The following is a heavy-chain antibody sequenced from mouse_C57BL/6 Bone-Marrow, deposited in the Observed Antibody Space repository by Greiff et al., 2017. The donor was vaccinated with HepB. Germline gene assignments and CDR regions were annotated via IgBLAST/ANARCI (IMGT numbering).Heavy chain of an antibody. CDR1: GYTFTDYY. CDR3: ARSTRAMDY. V-gene: IGHV1-19*01. J-gene: IGHJ4*01. Sequence: VQLQQSGPVLVKPGASVKMSCKASGYTFTDYYMNWVKQSHGKSLEWIGVINPYNGGTSYNQKFKGKATLTVDKSSSTAYMELRSLTSEDSAVYYCARSTRAMDYWGQGTSVTVSS. CDR2: INPYNGGT. D-gene: IGHD1-1*01.